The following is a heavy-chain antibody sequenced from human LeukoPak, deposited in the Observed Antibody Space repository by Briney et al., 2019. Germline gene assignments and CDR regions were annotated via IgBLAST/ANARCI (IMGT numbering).Heavy chain of an antibody. J-gene: IGHJ4*02. CDR1: GYTFTSYG. CDR2: ISAYNGYT. D-gene: IGHD5-18*01. Sequence: VASVKVSCKASGYTFTSYGISWVRQAPGQGLGWMGWISAYNGYTNYAQKLQGRVTMTSDTSTSTAYMELRSLRSDDTAVYYCARAVDTAMVPSTDYWGQGTLVTVSS. V-gene: IGHV1-18*01. CDR3: ARAVDTAMVPSTDY.